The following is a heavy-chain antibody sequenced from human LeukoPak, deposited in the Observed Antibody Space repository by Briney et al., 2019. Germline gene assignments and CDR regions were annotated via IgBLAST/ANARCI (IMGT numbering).Heavy chain of an antibody. CDR1: GFTVSSNY. CDR2: IYSGGST. V-gene: IGHV3-66*01. D-gene: IGHD6-13*01. Sequence: GGSLRLSCAASGFTVSSNYMSWVRQAPGKGLEWVSVIYSGGSTYYADSVKGRFTISRDNSKNTLYLQMNSLRAKDTAVYYCARELYSSSWSILGYWGQGTLVTVSS. CDR3: ARELYSSSWSILGY. J-gene: IGHJ4*02.